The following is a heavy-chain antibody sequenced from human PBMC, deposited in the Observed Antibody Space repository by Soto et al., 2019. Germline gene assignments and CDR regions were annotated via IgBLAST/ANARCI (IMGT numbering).Heavy chain of an antibody. CDR2: ISYDGSNK. D-gene: IGHD6-13*01. J-gene: IGHJ4*02. CDR1: GFTFSSYC. V-gene: IGHV3-30*18. Sequence: GGSLRLSCAVSGFTFSSYCMHWVRQAPGKGLEWVAVISYDGSNKYYADSVKGRFTISRDNSKNTLYLQMNSLRAEDTAVYYCAKDRQYSSSWLDYWGQGTLVTVS. CDR3: AKDRQYSSSWLDY.